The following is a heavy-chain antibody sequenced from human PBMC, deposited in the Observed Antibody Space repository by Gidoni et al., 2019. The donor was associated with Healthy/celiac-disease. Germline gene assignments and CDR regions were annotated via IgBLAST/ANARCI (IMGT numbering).Heavy chain of an antibody. D-gene: IGHD3-3*01. J-gene: IGHJ6*02. CDR2: ISSSGSTI. CDR1: GFTFSDYY. V-gene: IGHV3-11*01. CDR3: ARDRSNFWSGYAGYYYGMDV. Sequence: QVQLVESGGGLVKPGGSLRLSCAASGFTFSDYYMSWIRQAPGKGLEWVSYISSSGSTIYYADSVKGRFTISRDNAKNSLYLQMNSLRAEDTAVYYCARDRSNFWSGYAGYYYGMDVWGQGTTVTVSS.